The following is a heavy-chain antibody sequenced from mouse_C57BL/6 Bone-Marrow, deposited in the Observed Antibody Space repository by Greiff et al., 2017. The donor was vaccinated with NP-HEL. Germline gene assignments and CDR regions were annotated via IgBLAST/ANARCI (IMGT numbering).Heavy chain of an antibody. V-gene: IGHV7-3*01. CDR3: ARYGSSGYVWFAY. J-gene: IGHJ3*01. CDR2: IRNKANGYTT. CDR1: GFTFTDYY. Sequence: DVQLVESGGGLVQPGGSLSLSCAASGFTFTDYYMSWVRQPPGKALEWLGFIRNKANGYTTEYSASVKGRFTISRDNSQSILYLQMNALRAEDSATYYCARYGSSGYVWFAYWGQGTLVTVSA. D-gene: IGHD3-2*02.